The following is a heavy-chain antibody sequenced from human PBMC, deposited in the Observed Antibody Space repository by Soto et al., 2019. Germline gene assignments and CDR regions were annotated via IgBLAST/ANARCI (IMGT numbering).Heavy chain of an antibody. J-gene: IGHJ4*02. CDR1: GFSFSDYW. D-gene: IGHD2-2*01. Sequence: GESLKISCVASGFSFSDYWMSWVRQAPGKGPEWVANIKFDGSEKQYVDSVRGRFSISRDNFRNSLFLQMNSLRAGDTAIYYCVKDGGYCSSATCYSPRNHYFDSWGQGTLVTVSS. V-gene: IGHV3-7*03. CDR2: IKFDGSEK. CDR3: VKDGGYCSSATCYSPRNHYFDS.